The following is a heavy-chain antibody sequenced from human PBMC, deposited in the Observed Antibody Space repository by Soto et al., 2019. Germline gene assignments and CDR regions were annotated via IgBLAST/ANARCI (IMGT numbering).Heavy chain of an antibody. D-gene: IGHD3-10*01. CDR1: GFTFSSYS. V-gene: IGHV3-21*01. CDR3: ARENGSGSYEGIYYYGMDV. Sequence: EVQLVESGGGLVKPGGSLRLSCAASGFTFSSYSMNWVRQAPGKGLEWVSSISSSSSYIYYADSVKGRFTISRDNAKNSLYLQMNSLRAEDTAVYYCARENGSGSYEGIYYYGMDVWAKGPRSPSP. CDR2: ISSSSSYI. J-gene: IGHJ6*02.